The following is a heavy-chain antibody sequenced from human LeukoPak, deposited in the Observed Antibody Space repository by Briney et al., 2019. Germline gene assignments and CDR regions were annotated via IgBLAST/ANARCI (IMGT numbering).Heavy chain of an antibody. CDR3: AKSGEPHMVYADYFDY. J-gene: IGHJ4*02. D-gene: IGHD2-8*01. V-gene: IGHV3-53*05. CDR1: GFTVSSNY. Sequence: GGSLRLSCAASGFTVSSNYMSWVRQPPGKGLEWVSVIYSGGSTYYTDSVKGRFTISRDNSKNTLYLQMNSLRAEDTAVYYCAKSGEPHMVYADYFDYWGQGTLVTVSS. CDR2: IYSGGST.